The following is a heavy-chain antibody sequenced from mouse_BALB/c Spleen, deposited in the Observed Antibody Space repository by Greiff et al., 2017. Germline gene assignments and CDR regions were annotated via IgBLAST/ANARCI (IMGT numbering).Heavy chain of an antibody. D-gene: IGHD2-14*01. J-gene: IGHJ4*01. CDR1: GYSITSGYY. CDR3: AREKYDGVMDY. CDR2: ISYDGSN. Sequence: VQLKESGPGLVKPSQSLSLTCSVTGYSITSGYYWNWIRQFPGNKLEWMGYISYDGSNNYNPSLKNRISITRDTSKNQFFLKLNSVTTEDTATYYCAREKYDGVMDYWGQGTSVTVSS. V-gene: IGHV3-6*02.